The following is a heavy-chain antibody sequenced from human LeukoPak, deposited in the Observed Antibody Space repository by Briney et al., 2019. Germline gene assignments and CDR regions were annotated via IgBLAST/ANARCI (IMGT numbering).Heavy chain of an antibody. J-gene: IGHJ4*02. V-gene: IGHV3-21*01. CDR2: IGTSSSYI. D-gene: IGHD4-23*01. Sequence: GGSLRLSSAASGFTFSSYSMNWVRQAPGKGLEWVSSIGTSSSYIYYADSVKGRFSISRDNAKNSLYLQMNSLRAEDTAVYYCARGATVRTPPLDYWGQGTLVTVSS. CDR1: GFTFSSYS. CDR3: ARGATVRTPPLDY.